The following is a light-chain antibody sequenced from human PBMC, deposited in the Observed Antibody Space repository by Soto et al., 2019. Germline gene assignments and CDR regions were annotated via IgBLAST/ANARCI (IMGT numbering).Light chain of an antibody. Sequence: VLTQSPGTLSLSPGDSATLSCRDSQTISSTYLAWYQQKPGQAPRLLIYGKFRRATGIPDRFSGSGFGTDLNLTISRLEPEDFAVFYCQQYDSSPGTFGQGTKVDIK. CDR3: QQYDSSPGT. J-gene: IGKJ1*01. CDR1: QTISSTY. V-gene: IGKV3-20*01. CDR2: GKF.